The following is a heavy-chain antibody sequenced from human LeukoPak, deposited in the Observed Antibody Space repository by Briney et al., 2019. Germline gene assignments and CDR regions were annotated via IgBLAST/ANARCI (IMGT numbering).Heavy chain of an antibody. Sequence: GGSLRLSCAASGFTFNTFAMHWVRQAPGKGLEWVAVVRYDGNNKDYAASVKGRFTISRDNSKNTVYLQMNSLRAEDTAVYHCARRDAGDAFDIWGQGTMVTASS. CDR2: VRYDGNNK. CDR1: GFTFNTFA. J-gene: IGHJ3*02. CDR3: ARRDAGDAFDI. V-gene: IGHV3-33*01.